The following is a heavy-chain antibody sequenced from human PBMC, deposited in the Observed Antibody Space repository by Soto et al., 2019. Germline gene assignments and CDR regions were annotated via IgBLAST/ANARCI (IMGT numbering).Heavy chain of an antibody. CDR2: INAGNGNT. CDR1: GYTFTSYA. V-gene: IGHV1-3*01. J-gene: IGHJ3*02. CDR3: ARALVGVTARAFDI. D-gene: IGHD1-26*01. Sequence: ASVKVSCKASGYTFTSYAMHWVRQAPGQRLEWMGWINAGNGNTKYSQKFQGRVTTTRDTSASTAYMELSSLRSEDTAVYYCARALVGVTARAFDIWGQGTMVTVSS.